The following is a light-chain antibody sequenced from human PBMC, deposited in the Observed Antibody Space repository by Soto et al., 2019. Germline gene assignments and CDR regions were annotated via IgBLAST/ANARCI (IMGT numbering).Light chain of an antibody. Sequence: DIQMTQSPSTLSASVGDRVTITCRASQSISSWLAWYQQKPGKAPKLLIYDASSLESGVPSRFSGSGSGTEFTLTISSRQPDDFATYYCQQYNSYWETFGQGTKV. J-gene: IGKJ1*01. CDR3: QQYNSYWET. V-gene: IGKV1-5*01. CDR2: DAS. CDR1: QSISSW.